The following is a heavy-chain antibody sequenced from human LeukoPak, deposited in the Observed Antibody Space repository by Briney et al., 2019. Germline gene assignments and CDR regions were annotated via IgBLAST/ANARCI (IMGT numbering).Heavy chain of an antibody. CDR3: ARESGDYGSAGMTAYYYYLDF. CDR2: IKEDGTEK. D-gene: IGHD3-10*01. J-gene: IGHJ6*03. CDR1: GFTFSRHS. V-gene: IGHV3-7*01. Sequence: GGSLRLSCEVSGFTFSRHSMSWVRQAPGKGLEWVAKIKEDGTEKYYVGSVEGRFTISRDNARNTLFLQMNSLRVEDTAVYFCARESGDYGSAGMTAYYYYLDFWAKGTTVIVSS.